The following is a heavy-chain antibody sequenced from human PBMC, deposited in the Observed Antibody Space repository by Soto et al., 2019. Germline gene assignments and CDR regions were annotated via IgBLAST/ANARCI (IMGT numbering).Heavy chain of an antibody. CDR3: ARGSIAAAGNRGTKTYGMDV. CDR1: GFTFSSYS. D-gene: IGHD6-13*01. J-gene: IGHJ6*02. V-gene: IGHV3-21*01. CDR2: ISSSSSYI. Sequence: GGSLRLSCAASGFTFSSYSMNWVRQAPGKGLEWVSSISSSSSYIYYADSVKGRFTISRDNAKNSLYLQMNSLRAGDTAVYYCARGSIAAAGNRGTKTYGMDVWGQGTTVTVSS.